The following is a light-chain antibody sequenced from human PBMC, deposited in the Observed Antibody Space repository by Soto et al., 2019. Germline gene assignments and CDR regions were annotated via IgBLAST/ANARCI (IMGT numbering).Light chain of an antibody. CDR1: QTVLNSSNNKNY. Sequence: DIVMTQSPDSLAGSLGERATINGKSSQTVLNSSNNKNYLAWYQQKPGQPPKMLIYWASTRESGVPDRFSGSGSGKDFTLTISSMQAEDVAVYYCHQYYSTPPYTFGQGTKLEIK. J-gene: IGKJ2*01. CDR2: WAS. CDR3: HQYYSTPPYT. V-gene: IGKV4-1*01.